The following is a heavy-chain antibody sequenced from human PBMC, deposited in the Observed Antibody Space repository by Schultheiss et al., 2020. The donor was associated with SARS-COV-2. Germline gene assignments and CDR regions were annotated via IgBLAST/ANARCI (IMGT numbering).Heavy chain of an antibody. CDR2: INHSGST. D-gene: IGHD4-11*01. Sequence: SETLSLTCTVSGGSISSYYWSWIRQPPGKGLEWIGEINHSGSTNYNPSLKSRVTISVDTSKNQFSLKLSSVTAADTAVYYCARERGAYSNYVDYWGQGTLVTVSS. V-gene: IGHV4-59*01. CDR1: GGSISSYY. J-gene: IGHJ4*02. CDR3: ARERGAYSNYVDY.